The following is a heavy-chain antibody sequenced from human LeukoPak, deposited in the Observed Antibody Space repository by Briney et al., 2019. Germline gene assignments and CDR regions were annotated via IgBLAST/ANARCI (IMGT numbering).Heavy chain of an antibody. CDR2: INPSGGST. CDR3: AIEVYYHDTNSFVY. CDR1: GYTFTSYY. V-gene: IGHV1-46*01. D-gene: IGHD3-22*01. Sequence: ASVKVSCKASGYTFTSYYMHWVRQAPGQGLEWMGIINPSGGSTSYAQKFQDRVTMTRDTSISTAYMDLSSLTSDDTAIYYCAIEVYYHDTNSFVYWGQGTLVTVSS. J-gene: IGHJ4*02.